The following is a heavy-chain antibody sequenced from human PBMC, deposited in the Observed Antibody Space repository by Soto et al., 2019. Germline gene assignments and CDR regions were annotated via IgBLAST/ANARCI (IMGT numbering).Heavy chain of an antibody. J-gene: IGHJ4*02. CDR1: GLTFSTDE. V-gene: IGHV3-48*03. Sequence: EVQLVASGGGLVPTGGSLRLSCAVSGLTFSTDEMNWVRQAPGKGLEWLAYISYTSTTIKYADSVKGRFAVSRDNAKKSLSLQMNNLRVEDTAVYYCVREGGSLAFDSWGQGTLVTVSS. CDR2: ISYTSTTI. D-gene: IGHD1-1*01. CDR3: VREGGSLAFDS.